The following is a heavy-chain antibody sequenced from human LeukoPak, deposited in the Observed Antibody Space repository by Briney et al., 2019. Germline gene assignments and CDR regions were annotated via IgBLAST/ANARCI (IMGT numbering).Heavy chain of an antibody. Sequence: PSETLSLTCAIYSESFSGYFWSWIRQPPGKGLEWIGEINYSGSTNYNPSLKSRVTISVDTSKNQFSLKLSSVTAADTAVYYCARGPRGYSGYGLLRFDYWGQGTLVSVSS. J-gene: IGHJ4*02. D-gene: IGHD5-12*01. CDR2: INYSGST. V-gene: IGHV4-34*01. CDR3: ARGPRGYSGYGLLRFDY. CDR1: SESFSGYF.